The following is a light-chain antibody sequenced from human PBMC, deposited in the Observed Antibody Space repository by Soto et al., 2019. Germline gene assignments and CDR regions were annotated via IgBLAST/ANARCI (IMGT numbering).Light chain of an antibody. CDR2: GAS. CDR1: QSVSSY. Sequence: ELLLTQSPATLSSFPGHRATLSCTASQSVSSYLAWYHQKPGQAPRLLIYGASSRATGIPDRFSGSGSGTDFTLTISRLEPEDFAVYYCQQYGSSPPRTFGRGTKVDIK. J-gene: IGKJ1*01. V-gene: IGKV3-20*01. CDR3: QQYGSSPPRT.